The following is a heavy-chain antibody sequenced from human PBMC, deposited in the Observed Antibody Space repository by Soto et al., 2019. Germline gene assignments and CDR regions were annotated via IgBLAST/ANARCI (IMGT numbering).Heavy chain of an antibody. D-gene: IGHD5-18*01. J-gene: IGHJ4*02. V-gene: IGHV1-69*02. Sequence: QVQLGQSGAEVKKPGSSVKVSCKASGGTLSAHTINWVRQAPGQGLEWMGRVIPMLGKANYAQKLQGRVTITADNSTSTAYMELRTLRSDDTAVYYWARIREYTYGLIDYWGQGNLVTVSS. CDR1: GGTLSAHT. CDR2: VIPMLGKA. CDR3: ARIREYTYGLIDY.